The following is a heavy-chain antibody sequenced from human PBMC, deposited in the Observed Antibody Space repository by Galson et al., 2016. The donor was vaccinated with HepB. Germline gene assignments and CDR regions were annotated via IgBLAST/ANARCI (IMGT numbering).Heavy chain of an antibody. J-gene: IGHJ4*02. CDR2: ISYRGST. D-gene: IGHD6-6*01. CDR1: GGSISPYY. V-gene: IGHV4-59*01. CDR3: VRDAPSSSFYDI. Sequence: SETLSLTCTVSGGSISPYYWSWIRQSPGKGLEWIGFISYRGSTIYNPSLQSRVSMSVDTSQNQFSLKLNSVTAADTAVYYCVRDAPSSSFYDIWGQGTLVTVSS.